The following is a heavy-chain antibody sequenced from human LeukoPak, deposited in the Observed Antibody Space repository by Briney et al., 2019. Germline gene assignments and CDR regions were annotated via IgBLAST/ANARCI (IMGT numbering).Heavy chain of an antibody. Sequence: SETLSLTCTVSGGSISSYYWTWIRQPPGKGLEWIGYIHYSGSTNYNPSLKSRVTISVDTSKNHFSLKLTSVTAADTAVYYCARHAGMARGVDNWFDPWGQGTLVTVSS. CDR3: ARHAGMARGVDNWFDP. CDR2: IHYSGST. J-gene: IGHJ5*02. D-gene: IGHD3-10*01. CDR1: GGSISSYY. V-gene: IGHV4-59*01.